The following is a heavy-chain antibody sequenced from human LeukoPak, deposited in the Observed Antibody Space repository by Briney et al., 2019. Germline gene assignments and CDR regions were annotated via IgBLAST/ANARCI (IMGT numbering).Heavy chain of an antibody. CDR3: ASMTTVTLDDAFDI. Sequence: GRSLRLSCAASGFIFSSYGMHWVRQAPGKGLEWVALIWHDGSKSHHADSVKGRFTISRDNSKNTLYLEMNSLRAEDTAVYYCASMTTVTLDDAFDIWGQGTMVTVPS. CDR2: IWHDGSKS. D-gene: IGHD4-17*01. CDR1: GFIFSSYG. V-gene: IGHV3-33*01. J-gene: IGHJ3*02.